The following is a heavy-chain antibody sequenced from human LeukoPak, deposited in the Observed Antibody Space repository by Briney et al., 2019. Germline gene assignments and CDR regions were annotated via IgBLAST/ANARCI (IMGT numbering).Heavy chain of an antibody. CDR1: GFTFSSYS. V-gene: IGHV3-21*01. D-gene: IGHD6-6*01. CDR3: ARDSRSSSQRGDY. Sequence: GGSLRLSCAASGFTFSSYSMNWVRQAPGKGLEWVSSISSSSSYIYYADSVKGRFTISRDNAKNSLYLQMNGLRAEDTAVYYCARDSRSSSQRGDYWGQGTLVTVSS. J-gene: IGHJ4*02. CDR2: ISSSSSYI.